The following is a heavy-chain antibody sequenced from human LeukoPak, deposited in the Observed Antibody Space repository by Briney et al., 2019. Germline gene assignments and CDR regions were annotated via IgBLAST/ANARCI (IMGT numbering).Heavy chain of an antibody. J-gene: IGHJ6*02. D-gene: IGHD1-26*01. CDR3: AREPRVGATLFNYYYGMDV. V-gene: IGHV3-66*02. Sequence: PGGSLRLSCAASGFTVSSNYMSWVRQAPGKGLEWVSVIYSGGSTYYADSVKGRFTISRDNSQNTLYLQMNSLRAEDTAVYYCAREPRVGATLFNYYYGMDVWGQGPTVTVSS. CDR1: GFTVSSNY. CDR2: IYSGGST.